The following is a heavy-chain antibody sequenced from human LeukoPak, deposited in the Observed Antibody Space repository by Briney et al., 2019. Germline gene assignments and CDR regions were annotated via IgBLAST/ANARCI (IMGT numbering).Heavy chain of an antibody. D-gene: IGHD6-13*01. J-gene: IGHJ4*02. CDR3: AKYMGYSSSWIEH. Sequence: PGGSLRLSCAASGFTFSNYAMSWVRQAPGKGLEWVSTITGTGASTYYADSVKGRFTISRDSSKNTLYLQMDSLRAEDTALYYCAKYMGYSSSWIEHWGQGTLVTVSS. V-gene: IGHV3-23*01. CDR2: ITGTGAST. CDR1: GFTFSNYA.